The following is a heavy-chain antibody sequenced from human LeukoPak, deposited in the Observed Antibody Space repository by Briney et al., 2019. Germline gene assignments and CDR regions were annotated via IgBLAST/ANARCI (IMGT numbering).Heavy chain of an antibody. V-gene: IGHV3-30-3*01. D-gene: IGHD6-13*01. CDR1: GFTFRSYA. CDR2: ISNAGSNQ. CDR3: AGGGGIAAAGTDY. J-gene: IGHJ4*02. Sequence: GGPLRLSCAASGFTFRSYAMPWGRQAPGKGLEWVAGISNAGSNQYSADSVKGRLTIPRANSKNTLSLQMKSLRPEEPAVYYGAGGGGIAAAGTDYWGQGTLVTVSS.